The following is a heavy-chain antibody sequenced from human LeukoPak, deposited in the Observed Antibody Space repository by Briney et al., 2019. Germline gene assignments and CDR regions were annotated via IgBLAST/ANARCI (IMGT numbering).Heavy chain of an antibody. Sequence: ASVKVSYKASGGTFSSYAISWVRQAPGQGLEWMGGIIPIFGTANYAQKFQGRVTITTDESTSTAYMELSSLRSEDTAVYYCARDRKWELKFVGGNAFDIWGQGTMVTVSS. CDR3: ARDRKWELKFVGGNAFDI. CDR1: GGTFSSYA. J-gene: IGHJ3*02. D-gene: IGHD1-26*01. CDR2: IIPIFGTA. V-gene: IGHV1-69*05.